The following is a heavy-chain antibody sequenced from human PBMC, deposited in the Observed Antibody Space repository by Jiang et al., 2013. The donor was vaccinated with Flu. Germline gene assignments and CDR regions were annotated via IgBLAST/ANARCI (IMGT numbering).Heavy chain of an antibody. Sequence: GGGLVQPGGSLRLSCEVSGFTFDRYWMSWVRQAPGKGPEWVANIGPDGSAKLYVDSVKGRFSISRDNAKNSLYLQINSLRAEDTAVYYCVTTLSPRHDYRYGMDIWGQGTTVTVSS. CDR1: GFTFDRYW. D-gene: IGHD4-11*01. V-gene: IGHV3-7*01. CDR3: VTTLSPRHDYRYGMDI. CDR2: IGPDGSAK. J-gene: IGHJ6*02.